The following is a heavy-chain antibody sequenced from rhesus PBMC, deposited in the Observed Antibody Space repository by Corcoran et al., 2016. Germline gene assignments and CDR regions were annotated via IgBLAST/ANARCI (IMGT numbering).Heavy chain of an antibody. V-gene: IGHV4-80*01. CDR1: GGSFSSYW. CDR2: INGNSGST. J-gene: IGHJ4*01. Sequence: QVQLQESGPGLVKPSETLSLTCAVSGGSFSSYWWSWIRQPPGKGLEWIGEINGNSGSTNYNPSLKCRVTISKDASKNQFSLKLSSVTAADTAVYYCARFGAAGLFDYWGQGVLVTVSS. D-gene: IGHD6-25*01. CDR3: ARFGAAGLFDY.